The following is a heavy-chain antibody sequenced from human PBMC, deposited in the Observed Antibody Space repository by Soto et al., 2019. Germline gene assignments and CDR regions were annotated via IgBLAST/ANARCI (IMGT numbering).Heavy chain of an antibody. Sequence: GGSLRLSCAASGFTFSSYGMHWVRQAPGKGLEWVAVIWYDGSNKYYADSVKGRFTISRDNSKNTLYLQMNSLRAEDTAVYYCARGGVLDYPFWWFDPWGQGTLVTVSS. J-gene: IGHJ5*02. CDR3: ARGGVLDYPFWWFDP. CDR1: GFTFSSYG. CDR2: IWYDGSNK. D-gene: IGHD3-16*01. V-gene: IGHV3-33*08.